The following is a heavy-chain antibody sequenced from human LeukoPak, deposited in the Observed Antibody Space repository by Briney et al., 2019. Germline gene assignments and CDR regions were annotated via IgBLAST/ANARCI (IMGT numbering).Heavy chain of an antibody. Sequence: GGSLRLSCAASGFTFGSYGMSWVRQAPGKGLEWVSAISGSGGNTYYADSVKGRFTISRDNPKNTLYLQMNSLRAEDTAIYICAKLSDGSGLPYYFDSWGQGTLVTVS. CDR1: GFTFGSYG. CDR3: AKLSDGSGLPYYFDS. D-gene: IGHD3-10*01. J-gene: IGHJ4*02. CDR2: ISGSGGNT. V-gene: IGHV3-23*01.